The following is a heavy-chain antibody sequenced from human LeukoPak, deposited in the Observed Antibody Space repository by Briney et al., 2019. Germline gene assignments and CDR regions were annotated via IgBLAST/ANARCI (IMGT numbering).Heavy chain of an antibody. CDR1: GFTFSTYG. CDR2: IRYDGSNK. CDR3: AGDHYYHASRGYLSFLKRGDYFDY. V-gene: IGHV3-30*02. D-gene: IGHD3-22*01. J-gene: IGHJ4*02. Sequence: GGSLRLSCAASGFTFSTYGMHWVRQAPGKGLEWVAFIRYDGSNKYYADSVKGRFTISRDISKNTLYLQMNSLRAEDTAVYYCAGDHYYHASRGYLSFLKRGDYFDYWGQGTLVTVSS.